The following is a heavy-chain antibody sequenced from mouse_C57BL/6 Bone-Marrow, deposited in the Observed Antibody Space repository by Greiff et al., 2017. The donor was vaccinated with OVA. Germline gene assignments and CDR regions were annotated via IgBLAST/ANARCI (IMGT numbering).Heavy chain of an antibody. J-gene: IGHJ2*01. V-gene: IGHV6-3*01. D-gene: IGHD1-1*01. CDR1: GFTFSNYW. CDR3: TKSSFITTNYFDY. Sequence: DVMLVESGGGLVQPGGSMKLSCVASGFTFSNYWMNWVRQSPEKGLEWVAQIRLKSDNYATHYAESVKGRFTISRDDSKSSVYLQMNNLRAEDTGIYYCTKSSFITTNYFDYWGQGTTLTVSS. CDR2: IRLKSDNYAT.